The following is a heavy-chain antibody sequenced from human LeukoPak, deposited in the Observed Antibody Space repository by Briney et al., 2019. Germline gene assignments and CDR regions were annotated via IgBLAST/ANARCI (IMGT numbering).Heavy chain of an antibody. J-gene: IGHJ4*02. CDR1: GFTFSSYA. Sequence: GGSLRLSCAASGFTFSSYAMSWVRQAPGKGLEWVSAISGSGGSTYYADSVKGRFTISRDNSKNTLYLQMNSLRAEDTAVYYCAKDRDFYSSSWYNLDYWGQGTLVTVSS. V-gene: IGHV3-23*01. CDR2: ISGSGGST. CDR3: AKDRDFYSSSWYNLDY. D-gene: IGHD6-13*01.